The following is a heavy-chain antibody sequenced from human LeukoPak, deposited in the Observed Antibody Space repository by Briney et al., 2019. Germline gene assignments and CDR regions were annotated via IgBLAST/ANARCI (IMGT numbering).Heavy chain of an antibody. CDR3: ARDLIVVVPAAHYYGMDV. J-gene: IGHJ6*02. CDR2: INPSGGST. D-gene: IGHD2-2*01. V-gene: IGHV1-46*01. Sequence: GASVKVSCKASGYTFTSYYMHWVRQAPGQGLEWMGIINPSGGSTSYAQKFQGRVTMTRDTSTSTVYMELSSLRSEDTAVYYCARDLIVVVPAAHYYGMDVWGQGTTVTVSS. CDR1: GYTFTSYY.